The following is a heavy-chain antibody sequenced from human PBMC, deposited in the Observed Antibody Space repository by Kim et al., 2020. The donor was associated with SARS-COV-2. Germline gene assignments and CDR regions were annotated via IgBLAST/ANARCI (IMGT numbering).Heavy chain of an antibody. Sequence: GGSLRLSCAASGFTFSSYGMHWVRQAPGKGLEWVAVISYDGSNKYYADSVKGRFTISRDNSKNTLYLQMNSLRAEDTAVYYCAKDMGVDIVDAPRNHYYYFGMDVWGQGTTVTVSS. CDR3: AKDMGVDIVDAPRNHYYYFGMDV. J-gene: IGHJ6*02. CDR1: GFTFSSYG. D-gene: IGHD5-12*01. CDR2: ISYDGSNK. V-gene: IGHV3-30*18.